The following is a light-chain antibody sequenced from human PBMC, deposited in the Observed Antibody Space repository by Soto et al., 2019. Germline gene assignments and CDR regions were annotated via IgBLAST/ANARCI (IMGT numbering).Light chain of an antibody. Sequence: EIVLTQSPGTLSLSPGERATLSCRASQSVSSRSLAWYQQKPGQAPRLLIYGASSRATGIPDRFSGSGSGTDFTLTISGLEPEDFAVYYCQQYGSSPQTFGQGTKLEIK. J-gene: IGKJ2*01. CDR1: QSVSSRS. CDR2: GAS. CDR3: QQYGSSPQT. V-gene: IGKV3-20*01.